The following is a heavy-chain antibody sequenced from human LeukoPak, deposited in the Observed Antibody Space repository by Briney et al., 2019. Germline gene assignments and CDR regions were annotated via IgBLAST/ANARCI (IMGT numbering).Heavy chain of an antibody. J-gene: IGHJ4*02. D-gene: IGHD6-19*01. CDR1: GFTFGDYA. Sequence: GGSLRLSCAASGFTFGDYAMHWVRQAPGKGLEWVSLIRGDGRTTSYAGSVKGRFTISRDNSKNSLYLQMSSLRGEDTATYYCAKDAVAGTWLHYWGQGTLVTVSS. V-gene: IGHV3-43*02. CDR2: IRGDGRTT. CDR3: AKDAVAGTWLHY.